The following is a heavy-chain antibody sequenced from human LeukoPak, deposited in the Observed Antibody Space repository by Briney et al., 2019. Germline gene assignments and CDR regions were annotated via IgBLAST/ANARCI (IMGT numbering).Heavy chain of an antibody. V-gene: IGHV3-53*01. J-gene: IGHJ4*02. CDR1: GFTVSSNY. D-gene: IGHD5-18*01. CDR2: IYSGGST. Sequence: PGGSLRLSCAASGFTVSSNYMSWVRQAPGKGLEWVSVIYSGGSTYYADSVKGRFTISRDNSKNTLYLQMNSLRAEDTAVYYCARVGGYSYGYEIDYWGQGTLVTVSS. CDR3: ARVGGYSYGYEIDY.